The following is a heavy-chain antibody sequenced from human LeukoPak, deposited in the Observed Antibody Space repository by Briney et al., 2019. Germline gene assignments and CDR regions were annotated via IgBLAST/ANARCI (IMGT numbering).Heavy chain of an antibody. J-gene: IGHJ5*02. D-gene: IGHD3-3*01. Sequence: PSETLSLTCTVSGGSISSGSYWSWIRQPAGKGLGWIGHIHTSGSTDYNPSLKSRVTISLDTSKNHFSLKLTSVTAADTAVYYCAKNLGASIFGVGEFDPWGQGTLVSVSS. CDR1: GGSISSGSY. CDR2: IHTSGST. CDR3: AKNLGASIFGVGEFDP. V-gene: IGHV4-61*09.